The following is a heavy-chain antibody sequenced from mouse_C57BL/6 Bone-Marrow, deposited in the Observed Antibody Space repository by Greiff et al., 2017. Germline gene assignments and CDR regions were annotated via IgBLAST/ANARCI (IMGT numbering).Heavy chain of an antibody. Sequence: QVQLQQSGPELVKPGASVKISCKASGYAFSSSWMNWVKQRPGQGLEWIGRIYPGDGDTNYNGKFKGKATLTADKSSSTAYMQLSSLTSENSAVYFCARGYYGSSAEDYWGQGKALTVTA. D-gene: IGHD1-1*01. J-gene: IGHJ2*01. CDR3: ARGYYGSSAEDY. CDR2: IYPGDGDT. V-gene: IGHV1-82*01. CDR1: GYAFSSSW.